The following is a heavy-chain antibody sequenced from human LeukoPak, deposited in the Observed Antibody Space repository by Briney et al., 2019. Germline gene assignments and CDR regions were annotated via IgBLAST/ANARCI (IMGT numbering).Heavy chain of an antibody. CDR3: ARLTAARGRYFDY. CDR2: IYPGDSDT. J-gene: IGHJ4*02. D-gene: IGHD6-25*01. CDR1: GYSFTSFW. Sequence: GESLKISCKGSGYSFTSFWIGWVRQIPGKGLEGMGIIYPGDSDTRYSPSFQGQVTISADKSISTAYLQWSSLKASDTAMYYCARLTAARGRYFDYWGQGTLVTVSS. V-gene: IGHV5-51*01.